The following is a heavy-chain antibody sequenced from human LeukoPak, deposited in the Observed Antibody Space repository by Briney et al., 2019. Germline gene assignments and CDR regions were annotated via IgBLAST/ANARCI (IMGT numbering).Heavy chain of an antibody. CDR2: AYYSGSA. Sequence: PSETLSLTCTVSGGSISSSSYYWGWIRQPPGKGLEWIGNAYYSGSAYYNPSLKSRVTISVDRSKNQFSLKLSSVTAADTAVYYCARVAYYYDSSGYSRAFDIWGQGTMVTVSS. CDR3: ARVAYYYDSSGYSRAFDI. D-gene: IGHD3-22*01. J-gene: IGHJ3*02. V-gene: IGHV4-39*07. CDR1: GGSISSSSYY.